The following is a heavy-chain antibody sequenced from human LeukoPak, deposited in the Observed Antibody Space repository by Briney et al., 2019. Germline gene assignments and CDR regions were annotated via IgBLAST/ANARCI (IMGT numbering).Heavy chain of an antibody. CDR2: ISTYNGNT. CDR1: GYNFILHG. J-gene: IGHJ4*02. D-gene: IGHD6-19*01. V-gene: IGHV1-18*01. CDR3: ARDLKRGYSSGRYSWGTGSSNDY. Sequence: ASVKVSCKASGYNFILHGISWVRQAPGQGLEWMGWISTYNGNTNYAQKLQGRVTMTTDTSTSTAYMELRSLRSGDTAVYYCARDLKRGYSSGRYSWGTGSSNDYWGQGTLVTVSS.